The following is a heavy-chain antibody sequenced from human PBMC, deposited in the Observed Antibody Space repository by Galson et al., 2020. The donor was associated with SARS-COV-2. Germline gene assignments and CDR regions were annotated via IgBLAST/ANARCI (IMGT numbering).Heavy chain of an antibody. CDR3: ARHLAYYYDSSGYDY. J-gene: IGHJ4*02. V-gene: IGHV1-18*01. Sequence: ASVKVSCKASGYTFTSYGISWVRQAPGQGLEWMGWISAYNGNTNYAQKLQGRVTMTTDTSTSTAYMELRSLRSDDTAVYYCARHLAYYYDSSGYDYWGQGTLVTVSS. D-gene: IGHD3-22*01. CDR2: ISAYNGNT. CDR1: GYTFTSYG.